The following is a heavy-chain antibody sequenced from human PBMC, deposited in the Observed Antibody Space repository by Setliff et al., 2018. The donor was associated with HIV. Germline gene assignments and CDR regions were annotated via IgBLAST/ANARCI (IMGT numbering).Heavy chain of an antibody. CDR3: ARGRGTYYNFWSGYYYFDY. D-gene: IGHD3-3*01. J-gene: IGHJ4*02. CDR2: IHYSGST. Sequence: TLSLTCTVSGASISSSSYYWGWIRQPPGKGLEWIGSIHYSGSTYYNPSLKSRVTISVDTSKNQFSLKLSSVTAADTAVYYCARGRGTYYNFWSGYYYFDYWGQGTLVTVSS. V-gene: IGHV4-39*07. CDR1: GASISSSSYY.